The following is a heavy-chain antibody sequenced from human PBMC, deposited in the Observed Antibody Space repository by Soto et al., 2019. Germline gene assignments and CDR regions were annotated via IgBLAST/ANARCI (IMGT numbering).Heavy chain of an antibody. J-gene: IGHJ4*02. CDR3: ARRKERSGPHYFDY. Sequence: AASVKVSCKASGYTFTSYGISWVRQATGQGLEWMGWMNPYTGNTGYAQKFQGRVTVTRNTSISTVYMEMSGLRLDDTAVYYCARRKERSGPHYFDYWGQGSQVTVSS. CDR1: GYTFTSYG. CDR2: MNPYTGNT. D-gene: IGHD6-25*01. V-gene: IGHV1-8*02.